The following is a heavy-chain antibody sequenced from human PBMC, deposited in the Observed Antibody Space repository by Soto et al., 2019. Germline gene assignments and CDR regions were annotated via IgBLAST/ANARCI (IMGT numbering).Heavy chain of an antibody. J-gene: IGHJ2*01. CDR2: IYPGDSDT. V-gene: IGHV5-51*01. CDR1: GLTFTNYW. Sequence: GESLKISCKASGLTFTNYWIGWVRQMPGKGLEWMGIIYPGDSDTRYSPSFQGQVTISADKSTTTAYLQWSSLKASDTAMYFCARHSRRVSRPNWYFDLWGRGTLVTVSS. D-gene: IGHD6-13*01. CDR3: ARHSRRVSRPNWYFDL.